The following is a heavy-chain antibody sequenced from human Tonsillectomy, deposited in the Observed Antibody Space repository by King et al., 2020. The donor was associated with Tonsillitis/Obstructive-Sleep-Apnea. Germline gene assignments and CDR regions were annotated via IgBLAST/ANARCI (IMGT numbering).Heavy chain of an antibody. Sequence: VQLPQWGAGLLKPSETLSLTCAVYGGSFSDYDWSWVRQPPGKGLEWIGVINHSGSTNYNPSLKSRLTISVDTSKNQFSLRLSYVTAADTAVYYFARDTYYYFCSRSYNRNLFDYWGQGSLVTVSS. D-gene: IGHD3-10*01. CDR3: ARDTYYYFCSRSYNRNLFDY. CDR2: INHSGST. J-gene: IGHJ4*02. CDR1: GGSFSDYD. V-gene: IGHV4-34*01.